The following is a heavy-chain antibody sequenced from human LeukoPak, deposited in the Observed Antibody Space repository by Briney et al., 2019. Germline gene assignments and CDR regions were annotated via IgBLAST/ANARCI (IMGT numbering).Heavy chain of an antibody. V-gene: IGHV1-2*02. CDR2: INPNSGGT. J-gene: IGHJ3*02. CDR1: GYTFTGYY. D-gene: IGHD1-26*01. CDR3: ARDRGSYFSDAFDI. Sequence: ASVKVSFKASGYTFTGYYMHWVRQAPGQGLEWMGWINPNSGGTNYAQKFQGRVTMTRDTSISTAYMELSRLRSDETAVYYCARDRGSYFSDAFDIWGQGTMVTVSS.